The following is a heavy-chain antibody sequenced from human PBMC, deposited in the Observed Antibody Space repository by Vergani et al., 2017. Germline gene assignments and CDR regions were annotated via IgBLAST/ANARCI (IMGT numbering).Heavy chain of an antibody. J-gene: IGHJ4*02. D-gene: IGHD3-22*01. CDR3: ARGYDSSGYYLYYFDY. CDR2: IIPIFGTA. Sequence: QVQLVQSGAEVKKPGASVKVSCKASGYTFTSYGISWVRQAPGQGLEWMGWIIPIFGTANYAQKFQGRVTITADESTSTAYMELSSLRSEDTAVYYCARGYDSSGYYLYYFDYWGQGTLVTVSS. CDR1: GYTFTSYG. V-gene: IGHV1-69*13.